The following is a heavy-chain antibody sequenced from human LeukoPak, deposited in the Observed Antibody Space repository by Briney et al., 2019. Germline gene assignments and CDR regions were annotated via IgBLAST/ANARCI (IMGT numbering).Heavy chain of an antibody. V-gene: IGHV3-21*06. Sequence: PGGSLTLSCEASGLILRGHAMSWIRQAPGKGLEWISAISGRSSHTYYGDSVKGRFSISRDNAKNLLYLQMNGLGAEDTAVYYCGRAFPPLRTSSAGDLWGQGTLVTVSS. CDR3: GRAFPPLRTSSAGDL. CDR2: ISGRSSHT. J-gene: IGHJ4*02. CDR1: GLILRGHA. D-gene: IGHD3-16*01.